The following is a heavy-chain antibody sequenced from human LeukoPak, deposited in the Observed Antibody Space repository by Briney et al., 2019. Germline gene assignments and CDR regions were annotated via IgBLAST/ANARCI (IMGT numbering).Heavy chain of an antibody. CDR2: IYAGDSDT. CDR3: ARSPSRVNWFDH. CDR1: GYSFTSYW. J-gene: IGHJ5*02. V-gene: IGHV5-51*01. Sequence: GESLQISCKASGYSFTSYWIGWVRPVPGKGLEWVGIIYAGDSDTRYSPSFQGQVTISADKSINTAYLQWSSLKASDTAMYYCARSPSRVNWFDHWGQGTLVTVSS.